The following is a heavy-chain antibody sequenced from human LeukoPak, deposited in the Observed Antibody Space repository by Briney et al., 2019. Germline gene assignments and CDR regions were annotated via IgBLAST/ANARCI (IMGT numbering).Heavy chain of an antibody. CDR1: GFIFTNGW. CDR2: IKSKTYGGAT. CDR3: TTEGGHLHSNPFDY. Sequence: GGSLRLSCAASGFIFTNGWMSWVRQAPGKGLEWVGHIKSKTYGGATDFAAPVKGRFTISRDDSKTTVFLQMNSLKSEDTAVYYCTTEGGHLHSNPFDYWGQGTLVTVSS. V-gene: IGHV3-15*01. D-gene: IGHD2-15*01. J-gene: IGHJ4*02.